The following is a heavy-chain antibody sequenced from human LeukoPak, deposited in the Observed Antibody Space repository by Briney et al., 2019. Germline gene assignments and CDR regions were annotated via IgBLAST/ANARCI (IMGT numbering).Heavy chain of an antibody. CDR3: ARGEGFHWFDP. CDR1: GGSISSYY. Sequence: PSETLSLICTVSGGSISSYYWSWIRQPPGKGLEWIGYIYYSGSTNYNPSLKSRVTISVDTSKNQFSLKLSSVTAADTAVYYCARGEGFHWFDPWGQGTLVTVSS. CDR2: IYYSGST. J-gene: IGHJ5*02. D-gene: IGHD1-26*01. V-gene: IGHV4-59*01.